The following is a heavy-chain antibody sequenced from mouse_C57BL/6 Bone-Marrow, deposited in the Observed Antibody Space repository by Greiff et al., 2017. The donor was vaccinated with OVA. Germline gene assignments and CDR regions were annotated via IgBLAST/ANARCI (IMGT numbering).Heavy chain of an antibody. D-gene: IGHD2-5*01. CDR2: IDPSDSYT. CDR3: ARPAYYSNYVDY. Sequence: VQLQQPGAELVRPGTSVKLSCKASGYTFTSYWMHWVKQRPGQGLEWIGVIDPSDSYTNYNQKFKGKATLTVDTSSSTAYMQLSSLTSEDSAVYYSARPAYYSNYVDYWGQGTTLTVSS. J-gene: IGHJ2*01. V-gene: IGHV1-59*01. CDR1: GYTFTSYW.